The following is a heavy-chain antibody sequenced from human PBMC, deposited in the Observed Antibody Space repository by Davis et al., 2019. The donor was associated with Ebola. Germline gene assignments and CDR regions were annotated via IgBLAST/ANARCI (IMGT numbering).Heavy chain of an antibody. J-gene: IGHJ5*02. D-gene: IGHD3-22*01. CDR2: IWYDGSNE. Sequence: PGGSLRLSCAASGFTFSIFGMHWVRQAPGKGLEWVAVIWYDGSNEYYADSVKGRFTISRDNSKNTVYLQMNSLRAEDTAVYYCAKGTYYYDSSGYDTFDPWGQGTLVTASS. CDR1: GFTFSIFG. V-gene: IGHV3-33*06. CDR3: AKGTYYYDSSGYDTFDP.